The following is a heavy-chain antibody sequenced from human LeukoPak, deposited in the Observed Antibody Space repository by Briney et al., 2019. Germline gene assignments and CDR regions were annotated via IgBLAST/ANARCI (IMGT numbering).Heavy chain of an antibody. CDR3: ARYCSSTSCNDAFDM. CDR2: IKHDGSEK. V-gene: IGHV3-7*01. Sequence: GGSLRLSCAASTFTFRNYWMSWVRQAPGKGLEWAANIKHDGSEKYYVDSVKGRLTISRDNAKNSLYLQMNSLRAEDTAVYYCARYCSSTSCNDAFDMWGQGTMVTVSS. D-gene: IGHD2-2*01. J-gene: IGHJ3*02. CDR1: TFTFRNYW.